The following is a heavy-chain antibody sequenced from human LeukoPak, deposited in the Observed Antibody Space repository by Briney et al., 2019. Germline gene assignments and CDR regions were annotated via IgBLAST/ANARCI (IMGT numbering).Heavy chain of an antibody. CDR1: GFTFSSYG. V-gene: IGHV3-30*02. CDR3: ASLRATARIVGATTSRYYFDY. J-gene: IGHJ4*02. CDR2: IRYDGSNK. Sequence: GGSLRLSCAASGFTFSSYGMHWVRQAPGKGLEWVAFIRYDGSNKYYADSVKGRFTISRDNSKNTLYLQMNSLRAEDTAVYYCASLRATARIVGATTSRYYFDYWGQGTLVTVSS. D-gene: IGHD1-26*01.